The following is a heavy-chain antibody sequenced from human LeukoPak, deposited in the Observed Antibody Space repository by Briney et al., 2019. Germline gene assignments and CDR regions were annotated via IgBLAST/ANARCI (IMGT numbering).Heavy chain of an antibody. D-gene: IGHD3-22*01. CDR3: ARAPPPYADDSSGFDY. J-gene: IGHJ4*02. V-gene: IGHV1-46*01. CDR2: TNPSGGST. CDR1: GYTFTSYY. Sequence: ASVKVSCKASGYTFTSYYMHWVRQAPGQGLEWMGITNPSGGSTSYAQKFQGRVTMTRDTATSTVYMELTSLRSEDTAVYYCARAPPPYADDSSGFDYWGQGTLVTVSS.